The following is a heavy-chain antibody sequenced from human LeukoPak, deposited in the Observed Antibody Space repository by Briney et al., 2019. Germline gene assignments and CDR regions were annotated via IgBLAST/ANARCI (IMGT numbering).Heavy chain of an antibody. CDR1: GGSISSTNW. Sequence: SGTLSLTCAVSGGSISSTNWWSWVRQPPGKGLEWIGEIYHSGSTNYNPSLKSRVTISVDKSKNQFSLKLTSVTAADTAVYYCVRDVRDYYIRGFDYWGQGTLVTVSS. CDR3: VRDVRDYYIRGFDY. V-gene: IGHV4-4*02. D-gene: IGHD3-10*02. CDR2: IYHSGST. J-gene: IGHJ4*02.